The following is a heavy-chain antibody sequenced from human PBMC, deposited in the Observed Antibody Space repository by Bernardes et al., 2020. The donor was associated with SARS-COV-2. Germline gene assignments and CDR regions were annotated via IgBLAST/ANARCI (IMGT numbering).Heavy chain of an antibody. CDR1: GFTFSNYH. CDR3: ARDVGGTYWRFGFDV. CDR2: ISSAGMNI. V-gene: IGHV3-21*01. Sequence: GWSLRLSCAASGFTFSNYHISWFRQAPGKGLEWVSSISSAGMNIYSGDSVRGRFTTSRDNTRTSVFLQMESLRADDTAVYYCARDVGGTYWRFGFDVWGPGTMVHVPS. J-gene: IGHJ3*01. D-gene: IGHD1-1*01.